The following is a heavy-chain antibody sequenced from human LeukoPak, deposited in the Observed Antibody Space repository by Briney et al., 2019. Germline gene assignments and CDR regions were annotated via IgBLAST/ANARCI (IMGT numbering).Heavy chain of an antibody. CDR1: GYTFTGYY. Sequence: GASVKVSCKASGYTFTGYYMHWVRQAPGQGLEWMGWINPNSGGTNYALKFQGRVTMTRDTSISTAYMELSRLRSDDTAVYYCAREGEQQASLDYWGQGTLVTVSS. V-gene: IGHV1-2*02. D-gene: IGHD6-13*01. CDR2: INPNSGGT. J-gene: IGHJ4*02. CDR3: AREGEQQASLDY.